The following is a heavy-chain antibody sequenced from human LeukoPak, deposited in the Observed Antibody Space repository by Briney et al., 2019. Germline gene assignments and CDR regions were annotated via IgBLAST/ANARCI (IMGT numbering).Heavy chain of an antibody. Sequence: ASVTVSCKASVYAFTSYYMHWLRQAPGQGLEWMGIINHSGGSTSYAQKFQGRVTMTRDTSTSTVYMELSSLRSEDTDVYYCGRDPSSGWYFFDFWGQGTLVTV. J-gene: IGHJ4*02. D-gene: IGHD6-19*01. V-gene: IGHV1-46*01. CDR3: GRDPSSGWYFFDF. CDR2: INHSGGST. CDR1: VYAFTSYY.